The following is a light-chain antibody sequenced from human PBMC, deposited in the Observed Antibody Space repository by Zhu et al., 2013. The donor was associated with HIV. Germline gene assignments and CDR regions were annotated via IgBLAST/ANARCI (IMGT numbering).Light chain of an antibody. CDR2: KAS. V-gene: IGKV1-5*03. J-gene: IGKJ4*01. CDR1: QTISTW. Sequence: DIQMTQSPSTLSASVGDRVTITCRASQTISTWLAWYQQKPGKAPKLLVSKASNLESGVPSRFSASGSGTEFTLIISSLQPEDFATYYCQQYSYYSVTFGGGTKVEIK. CDR3: QQYSYYSVT.